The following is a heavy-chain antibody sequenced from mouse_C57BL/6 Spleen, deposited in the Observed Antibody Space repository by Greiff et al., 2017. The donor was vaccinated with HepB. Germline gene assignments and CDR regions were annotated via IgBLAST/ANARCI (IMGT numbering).Heavy chain of an antibody. CDR1: GFTFSDYG. D-gene: IGHD2-1*01. V-gene: IGHV5-17*01. CDR2: ISSGSSTI. J-gene: IGHJ4*01. Sequence: EVRLVESGGGLVKPGGSLKLSCAASGFTFSDYGMHWVRQAPEKGLEWVAYISSGSSTIYYADTVKGRFTISRDNAKNNLFLQMTSLRTEDTDMYYCARPSHYGNGYAMDYWGQGTSVTISS. CDR3: ARPSHYGNGYAMDY.